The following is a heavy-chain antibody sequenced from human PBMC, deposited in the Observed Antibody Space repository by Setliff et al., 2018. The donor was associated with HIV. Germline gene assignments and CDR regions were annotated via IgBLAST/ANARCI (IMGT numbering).Heavy chain of an antibody. Sequence: PSETLSLTCAVSGYSISSSYWWGWIRQPPGKGLKWIGYIYNNRGTYYNPSLKSRVTMSVDTSNNQFSLKLRSVTAVDTAVYYCARSPLWFGKADWYVDLWGRGTLVTVSS. CDR1: GYSISSSYW. V-gene: IGHV4-28*01. D-gene: IGHD3-10*01. CDR2: IYNNRGT. CDR3: ARSPLWFGKADWYVDL. J-gene: IGHJ2*01.